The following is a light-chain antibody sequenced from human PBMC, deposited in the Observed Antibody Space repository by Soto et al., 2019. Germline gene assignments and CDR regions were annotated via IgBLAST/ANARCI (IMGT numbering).Light chain of an antibody. Sequence: SYELTQPPSVSVAPGKTARITCGGNNIGSKSVHWYQQKPGQAPVLVIYYDSDRPSGIPERFSGSNSGNTATLTISRVEAGDEDDYYCQVWDSSIDHVVFGGGTQLTVL. CDR3: QVWDSSIDHVV. CDR2: YDS. CDR1: NIGSKS. J-gene: IGLJ2*01. V-gene: IGLV3-21*04.